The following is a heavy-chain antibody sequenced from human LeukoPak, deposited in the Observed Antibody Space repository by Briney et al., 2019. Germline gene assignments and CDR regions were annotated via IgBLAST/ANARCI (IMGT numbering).Heavy chain of an antibody. D-gene: IGHD1-14*01. V-gene: IGHV3-21*06. CDR2: TGPTGSDR. CDR1: GLTFSTSG. CDR3: ATETNGRHYEY. J-gene: IGHJ4*02. Sequence: PGGSLRLSCTASGLTFSTSGFNWVRQAPGKGLEWVASTGPTGSDRYHADSIKGRFTISRDNANNFLYLQMNSLRAEDPAVYYCATETNGRHYEYWGQGTLLAVSS.